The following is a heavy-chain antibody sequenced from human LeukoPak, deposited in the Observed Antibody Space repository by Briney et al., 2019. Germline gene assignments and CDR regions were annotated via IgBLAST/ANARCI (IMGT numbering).Heavy chain of an antibody. V-gene: IGHV4-30-2*06. CDR2: IYHSGST. D-gene: IGHD2-21*01. Sequence: PSETLSLTCTVSGGSINSGDYYWSWIRQSPGKVLEWIGCIYHSGSTYYNPSLKSRVTISVDRSKNQFSLKLNSVTAADTAVYYCARDLGRAYCGGDCPYYFDYWGQGTLVTVSS. CDR1: GGSINSGDYY. J-gene: IGHJ4*02. CDR3: ARDLGRAYCGGDCPYYFDY.